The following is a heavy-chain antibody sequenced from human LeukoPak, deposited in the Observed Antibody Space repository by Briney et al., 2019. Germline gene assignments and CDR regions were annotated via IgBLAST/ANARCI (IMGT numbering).Heavy chain of an antibody. CDR1: GFTFINYV. D-gene: IGHD6-13*01. J-gene: IGHJ4*02. Sequence: GESLRLSCAASGFTFINYVMTWVRQAPGKGLEWLSGISGSGRNTYYADSVKGRFTISRDNSKNTLYLQMNSLRAEDSAVYYCAKALGIYGSGWYLAYWGQGTLVTVSS. V-gene: IGHV3-23*01. CDR2: ISGSGRNT. CDR3: AKALGIYGSGWYLAY.